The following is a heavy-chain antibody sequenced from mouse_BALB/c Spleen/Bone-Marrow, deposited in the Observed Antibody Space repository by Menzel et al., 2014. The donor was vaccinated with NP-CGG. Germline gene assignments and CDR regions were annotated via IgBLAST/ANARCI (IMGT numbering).Heavy chain of an antibody. CDR3: ARWLLPYGLDY. V-gene: IGHV14-3*02. CDR2: IDPANGNT. D-gene: IGHD2-3*01. J-gene: IGHJ4*01. Sequence: VQLQQSGAELVKPGASVKLSRTASGFNIKDTYMHWVKPRPEQGLEWIGRIDPANGNTKYDPKFQGKATITADTSSNTAYLQLSSLTSEDTAVYYCARWLLPYGLDYWGQGTSVTVSS. CDR1: GFNIKDTY.